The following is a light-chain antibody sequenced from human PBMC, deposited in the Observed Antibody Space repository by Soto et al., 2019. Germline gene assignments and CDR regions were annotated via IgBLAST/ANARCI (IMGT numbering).Light chain of an antibody. J-gene: IGKJ2*01. CDR3: QQYGSSPYT. V-gene: IGKV3-20*01. CDR2: AAS. CDR1: QSVRSNF. Sequence: EIVLTQSPATLSLSPGERATLSCRASQSVRSNFLAWYQQKPGQAPRLLIYAASSRATGIPDRFSGTGSGTDFTLTISRLEPEDFAVYYCQQYGSSPYTFGQGTQLEIK.